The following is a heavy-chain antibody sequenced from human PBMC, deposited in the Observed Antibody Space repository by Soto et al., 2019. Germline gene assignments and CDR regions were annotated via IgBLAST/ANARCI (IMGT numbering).Heavy chain of an antibody. J-gene: IGHJ6*02. CDR2: INAGNGNT. V-gene: IGHV1-3*01. CDR3: ARGFPIAAAGTSYYGMDV. D-gene: IGHD6-13*01. Sequence: WVRQAPGQRLEWMGWINAGNGNTKYSQKFQGRVTITRDTSANIAYMELSSLRSEDTAVYYCARGFPIAAAGTSYYGMDVWGQGTTVTVS.